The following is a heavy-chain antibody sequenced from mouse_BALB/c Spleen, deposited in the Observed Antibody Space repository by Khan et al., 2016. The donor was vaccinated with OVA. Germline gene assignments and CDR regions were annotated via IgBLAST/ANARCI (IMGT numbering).Heavy chain of an antibody. D-gene: IGHD1-3*01. V-gene: IGHV1-5*01. CDR2: IYPGNSDT. CDR3: TRGGYSSFAY. Sequence: VQLQQSGTVLARPGASVKMSCKASGYSFTSYLIHWVKQRPGQGLEWIGDIYPGNSDTSYNQKFEDKAKLTAGISASTAYMELSSLTNEDSAVYYCTRGGYSSFAYWGQGTLVTVSA. CDR1: GYSFTSYL. J-gene: IGHJ3*01.